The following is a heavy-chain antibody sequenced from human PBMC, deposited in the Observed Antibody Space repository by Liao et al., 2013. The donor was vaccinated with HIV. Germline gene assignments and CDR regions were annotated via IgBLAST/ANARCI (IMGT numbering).Heavy chain of an antibody. D-gene: IGHD3-3*01. J-gene: IGHJ4*02. CDR2: IYYSGST. Sequence: QVQLQESGPGLVKPSETLSLTCTVSGGSISRSSYYWGWIRQPPGKGLEWIGSIYYSGSTYYNPSLKSRVTKSVDTSKNQFSLKLSSVTAADTAVYYCARGTIFGPDYWGQGTLVTVSS. CDR3: ARGTIFGPDY. CDR1: GGSISRSSYY. V-gene: IGHV4-39*07.